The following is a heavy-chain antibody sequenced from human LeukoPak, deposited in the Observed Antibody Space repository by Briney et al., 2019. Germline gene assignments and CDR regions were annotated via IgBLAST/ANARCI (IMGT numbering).Heavy chain of an antibody. CDR3: AKDIVATWFDP. V-gene: IGHV3-21*04. D-gene: IGHD5-12*01. J-gene: IGHJ5*02. CDR2: ISSSSSYI. Sequence: GGSLRLSCAASGFTFSSYSMNWVRQAPGKGLEWVSSISSSSSYIYYADSVKGRFTISRDNAKSTLYLQMNSLRAEDTAVYYCAKDIVATWFDPWGQGTLVTVSS. CDR1: GFTFSSYS.